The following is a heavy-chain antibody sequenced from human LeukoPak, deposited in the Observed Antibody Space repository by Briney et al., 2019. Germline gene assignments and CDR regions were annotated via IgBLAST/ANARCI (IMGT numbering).Heavy chain of an antibody. CDR1: GGSFSGYY. CDR2: INHSGST. J-gene: IGHJ6*03. CDR3: ARDTVVVVPAAIDYYMDV. D-gene: IGHD2-2*02. Sequence: SETLSLTCAVYGGSFSGYYWSWIRQPPGKGLEWIGEINHSGSTNYNPSLKSRVTISVDTSKNQFSLKLSSVTAADTAVYYCARDTVVVVPAAIDYYMDVWGKGTTVTVSS. V-gene: IGHV4-34*01.